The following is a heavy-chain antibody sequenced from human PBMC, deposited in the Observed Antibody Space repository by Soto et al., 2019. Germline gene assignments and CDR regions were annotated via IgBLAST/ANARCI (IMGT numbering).Heavy chain of an antibody. CDR3: ARDADPDFYSSYGMDV. D-gene: IGHD4-4*01. CDR2: IYYSGST. J-gene: IGHJ6*02. Sequence: TLSLTCTVSGGSISSGGYYWSWIRQHPGKGLEWIGYIYYSGSTYYNPSLKSRVTISVDTSKNQFSLKLSSVTAADTAVYYCARDADPDFYSSYGMDVWGQGTTVTVSS. CDR1: GGSISSGGYY. V-gene: IGHV4-31*03.